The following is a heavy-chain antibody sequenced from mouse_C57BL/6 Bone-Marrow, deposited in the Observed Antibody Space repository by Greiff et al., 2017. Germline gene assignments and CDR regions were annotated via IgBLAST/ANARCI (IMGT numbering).Heavy chain of an antibody. CDR3: ARDRNYGSSWGDWYFDV. D-gene: IGHD1-1*01. J-gene: IGHJ1*03. Sequence: EVQRVESEGGLVQPGSSMKLSCTASGFTFSDYYMAWVRQVPEKGLEWVANINYDGSSTYYLDSLKSRFIISRDNAKNILYLQMSSLKSEDTATYYCARDRNYGSSWGDWYFDVWGTGTTVTVSS. CDR1: GFTFSDYY. CDR2: INYDGSST. V-gene: IGHV5-16*01.